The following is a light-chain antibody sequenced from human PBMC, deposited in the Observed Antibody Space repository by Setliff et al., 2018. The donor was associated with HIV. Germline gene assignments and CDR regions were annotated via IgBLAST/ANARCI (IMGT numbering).Light chain of an antibody. CDR3: CSYAGSFI. Sequence: QSALTQPRSVSGSPGQSVTISCTGTSSDVGGYNSVSWYQQHPGKAPKLMIYDVSKRPSGVPDRFSGSKSGNTASLTISGLQAEDEADYYCCSYAGSFIFGGGTKVTVL. CDR1: SSDVGGYNS. J-gene: IGLJ1*01. CDR2: DVS. V-gene: IGLV2-11*01.